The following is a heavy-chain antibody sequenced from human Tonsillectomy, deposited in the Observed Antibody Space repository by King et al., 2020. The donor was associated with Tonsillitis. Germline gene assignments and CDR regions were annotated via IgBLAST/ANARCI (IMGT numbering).Heavy chain of an antibody. CDR2: MTSSGSKI. D-gene: IGHD3-22*01. J-gene: IGHJ6*02. V-gene: IGHV3-48*03. CDR3: ARENSSLGFHYYGMDV. Sequence: VQLVESGGGLVQPGVSLKLSCAASGFTFSNYEMNWVRQAPGKGLEWVSYMTSSGSKIYYADSVKGRFTISRDNAKNTLSLQMDSLRVEDTAIYYCARENSSLGFHYYGMDVWGQGTTVTVSS. CDR1: GFTFSNYE.